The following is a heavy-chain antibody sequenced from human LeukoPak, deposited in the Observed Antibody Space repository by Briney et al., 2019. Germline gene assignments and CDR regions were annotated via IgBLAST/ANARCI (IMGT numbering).Heavy chain of an antibody. V-gene: IGHV4-30-4*01. J-gene: IGHJ4*02. CDR3: ASINYYDSSGYGYYFDY. D-gene: IGHD3-22*01. CDR2: IYYSGST. CDR1: GGSISSGDYY. Sequence: QTLSLTCTVSGGSISSGDYYWSWIRQPPGKGLEWIGYIYYSGSTYYNPSLKSRVTISVDTSKNQFSLKLSSVTAADTAVYYCASINYYDSSGYGYYFDYWGQGTLVTVSS.